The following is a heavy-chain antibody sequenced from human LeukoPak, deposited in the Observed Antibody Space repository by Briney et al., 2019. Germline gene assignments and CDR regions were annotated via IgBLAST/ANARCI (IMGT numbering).Heavy chain of an antibody. J-gene: IGHJ4*02. CDR3: AILPMVRGVILDY. CDR2: ISSSGSTI. D-gene: IGHD3-10*01. CDR1: GLTFSSYE. V-gene: IGHV3-48*03. Sequence: GGSLRLSCAASGLTFSSYEMNWVRQAQGKGLEWVSYISSSGSTIYYADSVKGRFTISRDNAQNSLYLQMNSLRAEDTAVYYCAILPMVRGVILDYWGQGTLVTVSS.